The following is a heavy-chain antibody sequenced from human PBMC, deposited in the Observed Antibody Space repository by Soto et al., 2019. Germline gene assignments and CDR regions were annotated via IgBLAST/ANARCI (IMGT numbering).Heavy chain of an antibody. CDR3: ARANIAAAGTIFDP. CDR1: GDSVSSGAYY. CDR2: IYYNAIT. Sequence: QVKLQESGPGLVKPSETLSLTFTVSGDSVSSGAYYWSWVRQPPGKGLEWIGYIYYNAITNYNPSLKSRVTILVDTSKSEISFTLTSVTAADTAVYYCARANIAAAGTIFDPWGQGVLVTVSA. J-gene: IGHJ5*02. V-gene: IGHV4-61*08. D-gene: IGHD6-13*01.